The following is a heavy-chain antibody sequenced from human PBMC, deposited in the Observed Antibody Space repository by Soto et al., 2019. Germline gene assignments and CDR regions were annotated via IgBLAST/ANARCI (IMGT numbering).Heavy chain of an antibody. D-gene: IGHD3-9*01. CDR2: ISGRGDST. CDR1: GFTFSSYA. Sequence: GGSLRLSCAASGFTFSSYAMSWVRQAPGKELEWVSAISGRGDSTHNADSVKGRFTISRDNSKNTLYLQMNSLRAEDTAVYYCAKDGFAGNIFPYGMDVWGQGTTVTVSS. V-gene: IGHV3-23*01. J-gene: IGHJ6*02. CDR3: AKDGFAGNIFPYGMDV.